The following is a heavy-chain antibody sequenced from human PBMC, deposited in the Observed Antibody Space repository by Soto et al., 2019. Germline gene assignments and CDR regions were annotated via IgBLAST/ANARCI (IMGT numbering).Heavy chain of an antibody. CDR2: ISGSGGST. J-gene: IGHJ4*02. CDR1: GFTFSSDA. CDR3: AKRYYSYFDY. Sequence: EVQLLESGGGLVQPGGSLSLSCAASGFTFSSDAMSWVRQAPGKGLEWVSAISGSGGSTKYADSVKGRFTISRDNSKNTLYLQTNSLRAEDTAVYYCAKRYYSYFDYWGQGTLVAVS. V-gene: IGHV3-23*01. D-gene: IGHD4-4*01.